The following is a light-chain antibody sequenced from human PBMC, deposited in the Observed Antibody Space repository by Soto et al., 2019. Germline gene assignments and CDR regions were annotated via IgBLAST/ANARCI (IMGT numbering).Light chain of an antibody. CDR3: LQRSNWPPLLS. Sequence: EIVLTQSPGTLSFSPGERATLSCRARQSVSSSYLAWYQQKPGQAPRLLIYDASSRATGIPARFSGSGSGTDFTLTISSLEPEDFAFYYCLQRSNWPPLLSFGGGTKVDIK. CDR2: DAS. V-gene: IGKV3D-20*02. CDR1: QSVSSSY. J-gene: IGKJ4*01.